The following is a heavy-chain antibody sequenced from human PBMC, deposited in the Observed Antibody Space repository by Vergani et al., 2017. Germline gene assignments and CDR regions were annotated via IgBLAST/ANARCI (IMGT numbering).Heavy chain of an antibody. D-gene: IGHD2-2*01. J-gene: IGHJ6*02. Sequence: VQLVESGGGVVQPGRSLRLSCAASGFTFDDYAMHWVRQAPGKGLEWVSGISWNSGSIGYADSVKGRFTISRDNAKNSLYLQMNSLRAEDTALYYCAKDISQYCSSTSCYYYYYGMDVWGQGTTVTVSS. V-gene: IGHV3-9*01. CDR3: AKDISQYCSSTSCYYYYYGMDV. CDR2: ISWNSGSI. CDR1: GFTFDDYA.